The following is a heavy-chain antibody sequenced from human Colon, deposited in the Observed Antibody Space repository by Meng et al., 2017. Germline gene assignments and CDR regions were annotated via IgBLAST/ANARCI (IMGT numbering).Heavy chain of an antibody. CDR3: ARDHGYSYGLPLDY. V-gene: IGHV6-1*01. D-gene: IGHD5-18*01. CDR2: TYYRSKWYN. J-gene: IGHJ4*02. CDR1: GDSVSSNTAA. Sequence: QVQLQQSGPGLLKRSQTLSLTCVISGDSVSSNTAAWNWIRQSPSRGLEWLGRTYYRSKWYNEYAVSVKSRMTFNADTSKNQVSLQVNSVTPEDTAVYYCARDHGYSYGLPLDYWGQGILVTVSS.